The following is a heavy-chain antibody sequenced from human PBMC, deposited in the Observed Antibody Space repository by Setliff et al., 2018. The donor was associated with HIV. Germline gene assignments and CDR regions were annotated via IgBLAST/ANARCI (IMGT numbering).Heavy chain of an antibody. CDR1: GFTFTNYY. V-gene: IGHV3-11*04. J-gene: IGHJ4*02. Sequence: GGSLRLSCAASGFTFTNYYMSWIRQAPGKGLELLSYISVSGTDVKYADSVKGRFTISRDNAKNSLYLQMNSLRAEDTAVYYCATDPRRLSYWGQGTLVTVSS. CDR3: ATDPRRLSY. D-gene: IGHD2-21*01. CDR2: ISVSGTDV.